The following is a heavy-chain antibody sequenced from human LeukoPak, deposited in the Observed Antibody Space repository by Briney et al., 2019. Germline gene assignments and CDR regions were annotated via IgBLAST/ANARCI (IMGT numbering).Heavy chain of an antibody. J-gene: IGHJ4*02. V-gene: IGHV3-23*01. CDR3: ARRLYSDKDLGAFDY. Sequence: GGSLRLSCAVSGFTFSSYAMSWVRQAPGKGLEWVSAISGSGGNTFYADSVRGRFTISRDNSKNTLYLQMNSLKTEDTAVYFCARRLYSDKDLGAFDYWGQGTLVTVSS. CDR2: ISGSGGNT. CDR1: GFTFSSYA. D-gene: IGHD1-26*01.